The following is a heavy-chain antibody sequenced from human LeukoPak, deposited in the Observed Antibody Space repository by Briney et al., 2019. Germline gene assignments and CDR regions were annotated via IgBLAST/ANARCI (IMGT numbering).Heavy chain of an antibody. V-gene: IGHV4-59*01. CDR3: ARKAYSSGFDP. CDR2: IYYSGST. CDR1: GGSISSYY. J-gene: IGHJ5*02. D-gene: IGHD6-25*01. Sequence: SETLSLTCTVSGGSISSYYWSWIRQPPGKGLEWIGYIYYSGSTNYNPSLKSRVTISVDTSKNQFSLKLSSVTAADTAVYYCARKAYSSGFDPWGQGTLVTVSS.